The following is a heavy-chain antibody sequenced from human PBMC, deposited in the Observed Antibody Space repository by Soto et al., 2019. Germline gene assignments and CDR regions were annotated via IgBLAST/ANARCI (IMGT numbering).Heavy chain of an antibody. J-gene: IGHJ4*02. CDR1: GGSISSGSYY. V-gene: IGHV4-31*03. CDR2: IYYSGST. Sequence: QVQLQESGPGLVKPSQTLSLTCTVSGGSISSGSYYWSWVRQHPGKGLEWIGYIYYSGSTYNNPSLKSRVTILVDTSKNQCSLKLSSVTAADTAVYYCARAPWEYQPLHRYFDYWGQGTLVTVSS. CDR3: ARAPWEYQPLHRYFDY. D-gene: IGHD2-2*01.